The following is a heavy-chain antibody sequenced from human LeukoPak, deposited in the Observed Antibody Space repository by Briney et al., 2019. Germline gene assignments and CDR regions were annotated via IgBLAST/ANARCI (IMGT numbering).Heavy chain of an antibody. CDR3: TKASCGGSCYYAVDF. CDR2: IGNRGSDT. D-gene: IGHD2-15*01. J-gene: IGHJ4*02. Sequence: SLTLSCAASGFSFNTYAMGWVRRAPGKGLEWVSGIGNRGSDTFYADSVKGRFTVSRDNSKNTVFLQMNSLRAEDTAVYYCTKASCGGSCYYAVDFWGQGTLVVVSS. CDR1: GFSFNTYA. V-gene: IGHV3-23*01.